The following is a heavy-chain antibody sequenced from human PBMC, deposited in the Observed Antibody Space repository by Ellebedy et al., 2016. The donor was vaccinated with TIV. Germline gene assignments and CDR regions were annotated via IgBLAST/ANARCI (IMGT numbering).Heavy chain of an antibody. J-gene: IGHJ6*02. CDR1: GFTFSDYF. Sequence: GESLKISCAGSGFTFSDYFMSWVRQAPGKGLEWISYIPASGTGIYYADSVKGRFTVARDNANKSLHLQMNNLRGDDTDVYYCGRAPEPGPFAYYYYGMDVWGQGTTVTVSS. V-gene: IGHV3-11*01. D-gene: IGHD1-1*01. CDR3: GRAPEPGPFAYYYYGMDV. CDR2: IPASGTGI.